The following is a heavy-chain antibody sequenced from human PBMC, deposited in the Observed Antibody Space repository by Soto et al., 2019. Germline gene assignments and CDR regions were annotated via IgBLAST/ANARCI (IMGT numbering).Heavy chain of an antibody. CDR1: GGSISSYY. J-gene: IGHJ5*02. V-gene: IGHV4-59*01. CDR3: ARGAMWIAVAMNWFDP. D-gene: IGHD6-19*01. CDR2: IYYSGST. Sequence: SETLSLTCTVSGGSISSYYWSWIRQPPGKGLEWIGYIYYSGSTNYNPSLKSRVTISVDTSKNQFSLKLSSVTAADTAVYYCARGAMWIAVAMNWFDPWGQGTLVTVSS.